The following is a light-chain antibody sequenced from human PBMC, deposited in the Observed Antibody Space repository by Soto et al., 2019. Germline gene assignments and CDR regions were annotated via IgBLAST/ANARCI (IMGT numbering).Light chain of an antibody. CDR1: QSVSSY. CDR2: DAS. CDR3: QQRSNWPLT. Sequence: SVVTHSPTTLSLSPGERATPSCRASQSVSSYLAWYQQKPGQAPRLLIYDASNRATGIPARFSGSGSGTDFTLTISSLEPEDFAVYYCQQRSNWPLTFGGGTKVDI. V-gene: IGKV3-11*01. J-gene: IGKJ4*01.